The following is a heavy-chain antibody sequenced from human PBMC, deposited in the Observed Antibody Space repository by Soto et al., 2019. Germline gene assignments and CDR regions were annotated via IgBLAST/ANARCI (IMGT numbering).Heavy chain of an antibody. CDR1: GGTFSSYA. CDR2: IIPIFGTA. V-gene: IGHV1-69*12. D-gene: IGHD2-15*01. Sequence: QVQLVQSGAEVKKPGSSVKVSCKASGGTFSSYAISWVRQAPGQGLEWMGGIIPIFGTANYAQKFQGRVTITADESTSTAYMELSSLRSEDTAVYYCARDNCSGGSCNPETDAFDIWGQGTMVTVSS. CDR3: ARDNCSGGSCNPETDAFDI. J-gene: IGHJ3*02.